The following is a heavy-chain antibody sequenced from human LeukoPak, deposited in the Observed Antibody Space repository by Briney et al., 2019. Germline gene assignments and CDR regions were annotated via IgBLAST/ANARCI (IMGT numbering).Heavy chain of an antibody. J-gene: IGHJ6*03. CDR3: ARGTVPTARDYYYYYMDV. CDR1: GYTFSSYG. V-gene: IGHV1-18*01. CDR2: ITTYNGNT. Sequence: GASVTVSCKASGYTFSSYGLSWVRQAPGQGLEWMGRITTYNGNTKYAQNLQGRVTMTTDTSTSTAYMELRSLRSDDTAVYYCARGTVPTARDYYYYYMDVWGKGTTVTVSS. D-gene: IGHD2-2*01.